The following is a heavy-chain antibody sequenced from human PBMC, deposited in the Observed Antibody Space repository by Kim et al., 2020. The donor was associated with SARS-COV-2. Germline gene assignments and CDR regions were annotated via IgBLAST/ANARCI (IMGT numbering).Heavy chain of an antibody. CDR3: AGSPREVDY. J-gene: IGHJ4*02. Sequence: GGSLRLSCAASGINFSDRHMSWIRQAPGKGLEWVSYISPTGYAAYADSVKGRFTISRDNSKKSLYLQMHSLRAEDTAVYYCAGSPREVDYWGQGTLVIVSA. V-gene: IGHV3-11*04. CDR2: ISPTGYA. D-gene: IGHD1-26*01. CDR1: GINFSDRH.